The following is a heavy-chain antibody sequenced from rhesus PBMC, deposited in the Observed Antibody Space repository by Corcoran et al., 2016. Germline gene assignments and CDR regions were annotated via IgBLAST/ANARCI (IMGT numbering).Heavy chain of an antibody. D-gene: IGHD3-3*01. CDR2: IYGSSGST. CDR1: GGSISDSYY. Sequence: QVQLQESGPGLVKPSETLSLTCAVSGGSISDSYYWNWTGQPPGKGLEWIGNIYGSSGSTYYNPSLKSRVTISKDTSKNQFSLKLSSVTAADTAVYYCARRNIWTGYYGYWGQGVLVTVSS. CDR3: ARRNIWTGYYGY. V-gene: IGHV4S7*01. J-gene: IGHJ4*01.